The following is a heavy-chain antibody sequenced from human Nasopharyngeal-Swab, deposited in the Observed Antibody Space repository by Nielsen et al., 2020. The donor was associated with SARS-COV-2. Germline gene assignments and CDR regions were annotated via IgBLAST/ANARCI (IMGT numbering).Heavy chain of an antibody. CDR3: ARDRRDGYNYYYYYYMDV. V-gene: IGHV4-59*01. Sequence: WIRQPPGKGLEWIGYIYYSGSTNYNPSFKSRVTISVDTSKNQFSLKLSSVTAADTAVYYCARDRRDGYNYYYYYYMDVWGKGTTVTVSS. CDR2: IYYSGST. J-gene: IGHJ6*03. D-gene: IGHD5-24*01.